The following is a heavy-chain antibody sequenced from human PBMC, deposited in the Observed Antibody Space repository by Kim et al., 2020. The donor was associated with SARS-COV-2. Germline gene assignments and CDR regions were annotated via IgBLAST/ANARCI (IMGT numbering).Heavy chain of an antibody. D-gene: IGHD3-10*01. J-gene: IGHJ3*02. Sequence: DSVKGRFTISRDNSKNTLYLQMNSLRAEDTAVYYCAKVIYGSGSYSAFDIWGQGTMVTVSS. V-gene: IGHV3-23*01. CDR3: AKVIYGSGSYSAFDI.